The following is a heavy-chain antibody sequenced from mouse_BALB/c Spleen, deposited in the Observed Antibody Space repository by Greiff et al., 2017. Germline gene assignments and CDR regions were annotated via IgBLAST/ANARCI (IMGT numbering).Heavy chain of an antibody. V-gene: IGHV2-2*02. CDR1: WFSFTSHG. J-gene: IGHJ1*01. CDR2: IWSGGST. D-gene: IGHD2-10*02. Sequence: LGPGPVQALQSLSNTRPGLWFSFTSHGVHRVRQSPGKGLEWLGVIWSGGSTDYNAAFISRLSISKDNSKSQVFFKMNSLQANDTAMYYCARERYGNYWYFDVWGAGTTVTVSS. CDR3: ARERYGNYWYFDV.